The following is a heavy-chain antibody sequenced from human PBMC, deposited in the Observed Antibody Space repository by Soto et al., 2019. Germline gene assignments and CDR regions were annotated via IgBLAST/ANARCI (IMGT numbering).Heavy chain of an antibody. CDR1: GFTFSSYS. CDR3: AREGGGSYSPSPHLDY. V-gene: IGHV3-21*01. J-gene: IGHJ4*02. CDR2: ISSSSSYI. D-gene: IGHD1-26*01. Sequence: EVQLVESGGGLVKPGGSLRLSCAASGFTFSSYSMNWVRQAPGKGLEWVSSISSSSSYIYYADSVKGRFTISRDNAKNSMDLQMNRLIAEDTAVYYCAREGGGSYSPSPHLDYWGQGTLVTVSS.